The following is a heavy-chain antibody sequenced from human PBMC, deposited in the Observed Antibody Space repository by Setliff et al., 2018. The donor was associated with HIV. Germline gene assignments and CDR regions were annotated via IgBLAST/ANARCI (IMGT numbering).Heavy chain of an antibody. CDR1: GYTFTTYG. CDR3: ARDSGSYGAFDI. CDR2: INPNSGGT. Sequence: ASVKVSCKASGYTFTTYGINWVRQAPGQGLEWMGWINPNSGGTNYAQKFQGRVTMTRDTSISTAYMELSRLRSDDTAVYYCARDSGSYGAFDIWGQGTMVTVSS. J-gene: IGHJ3*02. D-gene: IGHD1-26*01. V-gene: IGHV1-2*02.